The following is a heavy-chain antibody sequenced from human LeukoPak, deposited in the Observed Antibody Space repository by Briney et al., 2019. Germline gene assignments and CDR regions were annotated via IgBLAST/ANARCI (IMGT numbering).Heavy chain of an antibody. V-gene: IGHV3-21*01. CDR1: GFTFSSYS. CDR2: ISSSSSYT. J-gene: IGHJ4*02. CDR3: AREIGGGLGPGY. Sequence: GGSLRLSCAASGFTFSSYSMNWVRQAPGKGLEWVSSISSSSSYTYYADSVKGRFTISRDNAKNSLYLQTNSLRAEDTAVYYCAREIGGGLGPGYWGQGTLVTVSS. D-gene: IGHD2-15*01.